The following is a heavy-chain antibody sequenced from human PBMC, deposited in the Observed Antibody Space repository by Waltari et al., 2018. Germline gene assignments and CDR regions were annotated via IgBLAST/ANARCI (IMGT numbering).Heavy chain of an antibody. Sequence: EMQLVEYVGGLVPHGGSRRPSWGASDLTFSNYEMNWVRRAPGKGLEWVSYISRTGTKTYDADSVKGRFTVSRDNAKKTLYLQMNSLRVEDTAVYYCARVGLGLWGQGTRVTVSS. J-gene: IGHJ3*01. V-gene: IGHV3-48*03. CDR1: DLTFSNYE. CDR3: ARVGLGL. D-gene: IGHD3-9*01. CDR2: ISRTGTKT.